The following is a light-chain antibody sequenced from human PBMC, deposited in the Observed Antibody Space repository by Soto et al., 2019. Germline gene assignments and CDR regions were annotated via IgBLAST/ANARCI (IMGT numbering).Light chain of an antibody. CDR3: QQSYSTPYT. CDR1: QSISTS. V-gene: IGKV1-39*01. J-gene: IGKJ2*01. CDR2: APS. Sequence: DIQMTQSPSSLSASVGDRVTITGRARQSISTSLNWYQQKPGKAPNLLNYAPSSVQSGVPSRFSGSGSGTDFTLTISSLQPEDFATYYCQQSYSTPYTFGQGTKLGIK.